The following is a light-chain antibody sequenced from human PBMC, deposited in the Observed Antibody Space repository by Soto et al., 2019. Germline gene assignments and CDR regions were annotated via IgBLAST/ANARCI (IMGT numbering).Light chain of an antibody. CDR1: QSIRTW. CDR3: QQYNSYPIT. V-gene: IGKV1-5*01. J-gene: IGKJ5*01. CDR2: DAS. Sequence: DIQMTQSPSTLSASVGDRVTITCRASQSIRTWLAWYQQKPGKAPNLLIYDASSLKSGVPSRFSGSGSGTEFTLTISSLQPEDFATYYCQQYNSYPITFGQGTRLEIK.